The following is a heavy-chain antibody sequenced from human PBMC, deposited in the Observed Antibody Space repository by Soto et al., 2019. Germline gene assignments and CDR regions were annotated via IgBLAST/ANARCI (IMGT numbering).Heavy chain of an antibody. CDR2: IYYSGGT. V-gene: IGHV4-30-4*01. Sequence: SQTLSLTCTVFDGSIRSRDYDWRLNQQPPGKGVEWSGYIYYSGGTDYNPSLKRRVSISVDTSKNQFSLKLSSVTAADTAVYYCARWGGPKSLQFNPYGFGYYGMAVWGQRTTVTVSS. CDR1: DGSIRSRDYD. D-gene: IGHD5-12*01. J-gene: IGHJ6*02. CDR3: ARWGGPKSLQFNPYGFGYYGMAV.